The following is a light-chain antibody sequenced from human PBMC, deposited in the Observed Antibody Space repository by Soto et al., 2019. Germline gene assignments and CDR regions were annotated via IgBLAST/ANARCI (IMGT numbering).Light chain of an antibody. Sequence: QSALTQPPSVSGSPGQSVTISCTGTSSDVGAYNFVSWYQQYPGKAPKLIIFDVSARPSGVPDRFPGSKSGNTASLTISGLQADDEADYYCCSYAGTYSPVLGGGTKLTVL. CDR1: SSDVGAYNF. CDR2: DVS. V-gene: IGLV2-11*01. J-gene: IGLJ2*01. CDR3: CSYAGTYSPV.